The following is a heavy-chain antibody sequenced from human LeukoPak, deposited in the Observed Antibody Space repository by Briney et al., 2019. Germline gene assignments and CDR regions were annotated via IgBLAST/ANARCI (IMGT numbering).Heavy chain of an antibody. V-gene: IGHV1-2*02. CDR2: INPNSGGT. CDR3: ARGRIFDWLLDY. Sequence: GASVKVSCKASGYTFTDYYMHWVRQAPGQGFEWMGWINPNSGGTNYAQKFQGRVTMTRDTSISTAYMELSRLRSDDTAVYYCARGRIFDWLLDYWGQGTLVTVSS. J-gene: IGHJ4*02. CDR1: GYTFTDYY. D-gene: IGHD3-9*01.